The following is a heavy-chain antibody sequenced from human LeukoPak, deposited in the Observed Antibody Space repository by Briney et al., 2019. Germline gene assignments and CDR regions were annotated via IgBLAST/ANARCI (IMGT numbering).Heavy chain of an antibody. CDR1: GFTFSSYA. D-gene: IGHD4-23*01. Sequence: PGGSLRLSCAASGFTFSSYAMSWVRQAPGKGLEWVSAISGSGGSTYYADSVKGRFTIPRDSSKNTLYLQMNSLRAEDTAVYYCAKGLGGNLDYWGQGTLVTVSS. CDR2: ISGSGGST. J-gene: IGHJ4*02. CDR3: AKGLGGNLDY. V-gene: IGHV3-23*01.